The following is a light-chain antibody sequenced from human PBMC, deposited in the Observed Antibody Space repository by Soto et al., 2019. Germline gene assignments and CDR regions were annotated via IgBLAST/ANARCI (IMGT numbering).Light chain of an antibody. J-gene: IGLJ1*01. CDR1: TGAVTNGHY. CDR3: LLSYNGPYV. CDR2: DTT. Sequence: TQERSLTVSPGGTVTLTCGSSTGAVTNGHYPYWFQQKPGKAPRTLIYDTTNRHSWTPARFSGSLLGGKAALTLSGAQPEDEAEYYCLLSYNGPYVFGTGTKVTV. V-gene: IGLV7-46*01.